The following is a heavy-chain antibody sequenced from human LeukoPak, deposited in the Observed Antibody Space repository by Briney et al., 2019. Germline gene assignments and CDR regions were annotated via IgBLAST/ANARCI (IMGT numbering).Heavy chain of an antibody. J-gene: IGHJ5*02. CDR2: IRQDGNNK. V-gene: IGHV3-30*02. Sequence: GGSLRLSCEASGFIFENYYMYWVRQAPGKGLEWVTFIRQDGNNKMYADSVKGRFTISRDNSENTVFLQMNSLRAEDTAVYYCARALGWFDPWGQGTLVTVSS. CDR3: ARALGWFDP. CDR1: GFIFENYY.